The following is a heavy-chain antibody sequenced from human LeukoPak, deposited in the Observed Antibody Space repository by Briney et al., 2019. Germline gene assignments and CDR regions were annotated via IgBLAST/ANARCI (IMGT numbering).Heavy chain of an antibody. D-gene: IGHD6-19*01. CDR2: VSKYGADN. J-gene: IGHJ4*02. V-gene: IGHV3-30*04. CDR3: ARDSVIGGWSDFDY. Sequence: GGSLRLSCAASGLTFSHYHFHWVRQAPGKGLEWVAFVSKYGADNYYADSVNGRFTVSRDNSKNTLYLQMGSLRAEDTAVYYCARDSVIGGWSDFDYWGLGTLVTVSS. CDR1: GLTFSHYH.